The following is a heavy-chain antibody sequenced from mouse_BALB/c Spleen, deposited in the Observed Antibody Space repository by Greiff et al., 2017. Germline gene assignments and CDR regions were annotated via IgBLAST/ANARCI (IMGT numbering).Heavy chain of an antibody. V-gene: IGHV3-2*02. CDR1: GYSITSDYA. D-gene: IGHD1-1*01. CDR2: ISYSGST. Sequence: EVQLQESGPGLVKPSQSLSLTCTVTGYSITSDYAWNWIRQFPGNKLEWMGYISYSGSTSYNPSLKSRISITRDTSKNQFFLQLNSVTTEDTATYYCARRDYGSSRWYFDVWGAGTTVTVSS. CDR3: ARRDYGSSRWYFDV. J-gene: IGHJ1*01.